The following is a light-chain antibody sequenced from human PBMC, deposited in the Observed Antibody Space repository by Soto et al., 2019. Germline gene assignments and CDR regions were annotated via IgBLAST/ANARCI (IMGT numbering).Light chain of an antibody. CDR2: DVN. J-gene: IGLJ7*01. V-gene: IGLV2-14*01. CDR3: SSYTTTRSVL. CDR1: SSDVGAYDF. Sequence: HSALTQPASVSGSPGQSIAISCTGTSSDVGAYDFVSWYQQHPGKAPKVMIYDVNHRPSGVSDRFSGSKSGNTASLTISGLQDEDEADYFCSSYTTTRSVLFGGGTQLTVL.